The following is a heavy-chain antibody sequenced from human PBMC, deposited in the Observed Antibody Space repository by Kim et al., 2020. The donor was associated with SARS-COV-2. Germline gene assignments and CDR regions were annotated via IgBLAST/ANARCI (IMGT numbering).Heavy chain of an antibody. CDR1: GFTFISYA. CDR2: ISYDGSNK. D-gene: IGHD2-8*01. CDR3: AKRRRSDIVQPRYGMDV. J-gene: IGHJ6*02. Sequence: GGSLRLSCAASGFTFISYAMHWVRQAPGKGLEWVAVISYDGSNKYYADSVKGRFTISRDNSKNTLYLQMSSLRAEDTAVYYCAKRRRSDIVQPRYGMDVWGQGTTVTVSS. V-gene: IGHV3-30*18.